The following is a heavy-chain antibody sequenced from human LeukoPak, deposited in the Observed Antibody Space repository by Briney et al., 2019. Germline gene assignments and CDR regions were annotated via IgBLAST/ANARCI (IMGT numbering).Heavy chain of an antibody. CDR1: GYTFSSYL. Sequence: ASVKVSCKAYGYTFSSYLMHLVRQAPGQGLEWMGIINPSGGSTSYAQTFQGRVTMTRDTSTSTVYMELSSLRSEDTAVYYCARDLGLRGVTNWFDPWGQGTLVTVSS. CDR3: ARDLGLRGVTNWFDP. V-gene: IGHV1-46*01. CDR2: INPSGGST. J-gene: IGHJ5*02. D-gene: IGHD3-10*01.